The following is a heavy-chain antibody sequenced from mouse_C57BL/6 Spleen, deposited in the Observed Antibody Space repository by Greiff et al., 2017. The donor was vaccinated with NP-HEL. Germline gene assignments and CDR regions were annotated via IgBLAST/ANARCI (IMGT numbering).Heavy chain of an antibody. Sequence: DVKLVESGGGLVKPGGSLKLSCAASGFTFSDYGMHWVRQAPEKGLEWVAYISSGSSTIYYADTVKGRFTISRDNAKNTLFLQMTSLRSEDTAMYYCARTITTVVATGYFDVWGTGTTVTVSS. CDR2: ISSGSSTI. CDR3: ARTITTVVATGYFDV. J-gene: IGHJ1*03. D-gene: IGHD1-1*01. CDR1: GFTFSDYG. V-gene: IGHV5-17*01.